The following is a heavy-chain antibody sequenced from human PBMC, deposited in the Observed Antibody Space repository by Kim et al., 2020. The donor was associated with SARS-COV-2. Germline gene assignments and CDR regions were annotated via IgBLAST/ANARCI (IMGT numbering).Heavy chain of an antibody. CDR2: T. J-gene: IGHJ3*02. Sequence: TDYSPTLKSRVTISVNTSKNQFSRKLSSVTAADTAVYYWARAGKTAFDIWGQGTMVTVSS. V-gene: IGHV4-4*09. CDR3: ARAGKTAFDI.